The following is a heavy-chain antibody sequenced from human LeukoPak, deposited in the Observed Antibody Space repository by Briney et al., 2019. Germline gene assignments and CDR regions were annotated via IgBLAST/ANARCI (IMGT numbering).Heavy chain of an antibody. CDR3: ARLQLDDISMDV. CDR2: INPNSGGT. V-gene: IGHV1-2*02. Sequence: ASVKVSCKASGYTFTGYYMHWVRQAPGQGLEWMGWINPNSGGTNYAQKFQGRVTMTRDTSISTAYMELSRLRSDDTAVYYCARLQLDDISMDVWGKGTTVTISS. CDR1: GYTFTGYY. J-gene: IGHJ6*04. D-gene: IGHD3-9*01.